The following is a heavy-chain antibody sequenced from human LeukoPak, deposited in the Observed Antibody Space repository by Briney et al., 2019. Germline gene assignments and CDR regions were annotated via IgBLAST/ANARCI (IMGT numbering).Heavy chain of an antibody. J-gene: IGHJ6*02. Sequence: GGCLRLSCAASGFTISDYNMKWDRQAPGKGLERVSYITNGGSTIHHADSVKGRFTISRDNAKKTLYLQMNSLRAEDTAVYYCARSIGLTGGGVDVWGQGTTVTVSS. D-gene: IGHD3-9*01. CDR3: ARSIGLTGGGVDV. CDR2: ITNGGSTI. V-gene: IGHV3-11*01. CDR1: GFTISDYN.